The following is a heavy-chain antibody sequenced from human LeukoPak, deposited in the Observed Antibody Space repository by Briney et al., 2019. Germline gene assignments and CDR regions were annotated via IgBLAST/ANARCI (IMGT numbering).Heavy chain of an antibody. CDR2: ISSSSSYI. D-gene: IGHD4-17*01. CDR1: GFTFSSYS. Sequence: PGGSLRLSCAASGFTFSSYSMNWVRQAPGKGLEWVPSISSSSSYIYYADSVKGRFTISRDNAKNSLYLQMNSLRAEDTAVYYCARDLPGRYGDYTDYWGQGTLVTVSS. J-gene: IGHJ4*02. V-gene: IGHV3-21*01. CDR3: ARDLPGRYGDYTDY.